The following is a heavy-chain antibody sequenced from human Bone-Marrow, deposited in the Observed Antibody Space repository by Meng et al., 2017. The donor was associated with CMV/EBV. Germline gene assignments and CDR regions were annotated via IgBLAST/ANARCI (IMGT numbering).Heavy chain of an antibody. D-gene: IGHD6-13*01. Sequence: ASVKVSCKASGYTFTSYGVNWVRQATGQGLEWMGRMNPNSGNTGYAQKFQGRVTMTRDTSISTAYMELSSLRSEDTAVYYCARARSSSRSGGFDYWGQGTLVTVSS. CDR2: MNPNSGNT. J-gene: IGHJ4*02. CDR1: GYTFTSYG. V-gene: IGHV1-8*02. CDR3: ARARSSSRSGGFDY.